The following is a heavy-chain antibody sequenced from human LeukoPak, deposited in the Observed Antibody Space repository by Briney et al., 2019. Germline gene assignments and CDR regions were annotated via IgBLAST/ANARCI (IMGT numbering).Heavy chain of an antibody. V-gene: IGHV3-15*01. Sequence: PGGSLRLSCAASGFTFSNAWMSWVRQAPGKGLEWVGRIKSKTDGRTTDYAAPVKGRFTISRDDSKNTLYLQMNSLKTEDTAVYYCTTDVTHPAYPSISYYYYYMDVWGKGTTVTVSS. CDR3: TTDVTHPAYPSISYYYYYMDV. J-gene: IGHJ6*03. CDR1: GFTFSNAW. D-gene: IGHD2-21*02. CDR2: IKSKTDGRTT.